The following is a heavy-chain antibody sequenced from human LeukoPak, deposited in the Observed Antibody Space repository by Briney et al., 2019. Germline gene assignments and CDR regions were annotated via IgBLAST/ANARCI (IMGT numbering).Heavy chain of an antibody. Sequence: PGGSLRLSCAASGFTFSTYSMNWVRQAPGKGLEWVSSISGSSSGYIYYADSLKGRFTISRDNAKNSLYLQMNSLRAEDTAVYYCASLRGYSGYGPPADNWFDPWGQGTLVTVSS. V-gene: IGHV3-21*01. D-gene: IGHD5-12*01. CDR2: ISGSSSGYI. CDR1: GFTFSTYS. CDR3: ASLRGYSGYGPPADNWFDP. J-gene: IGHJ5*02.